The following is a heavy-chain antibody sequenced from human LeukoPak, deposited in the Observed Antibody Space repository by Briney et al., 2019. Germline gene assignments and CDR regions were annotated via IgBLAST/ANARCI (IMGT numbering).Heavy chain of an antibody. J-gene: IGHJ6*02. Sequence: ASVKVSCKASGGTFSSYAISWVRQAPGQGLEWMGGIIPIFGTANYAQKFQGRVTITTDESTSTAYMELSSLRSEDTAVYYCARDDVYGSGSRAYYYYGMDVWGQGTTVTVSS. D-gene: IGHD3-10*01. CDR1: GGTFSSYA. V-gene: IGHV1-69*05. CDR2: IIPIFGTA. CDR3: ARDDVYGSGSRAYYYYGMDV.